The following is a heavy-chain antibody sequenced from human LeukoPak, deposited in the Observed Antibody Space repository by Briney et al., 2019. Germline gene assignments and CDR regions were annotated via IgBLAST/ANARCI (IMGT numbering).Heavy chain of an antibody. V-gene: IGHV1-18*01. Sequence: GASVKVSCKVSGYTLTELSMHWVRQAPGQGLEWMGWISAYNGNTNYAQKLQGRVTMTTDTSTSTAYMELRSLRSDDTAVYYCARGSSWFPFDYWGQGTLVTVSS. D-gene: IGHD6-13*01. CDR3: ARGSSWFPFDY. CDR2: ISAYNGNT. CDR1: GYTLTELS. J-gene: IGHJ4*02.